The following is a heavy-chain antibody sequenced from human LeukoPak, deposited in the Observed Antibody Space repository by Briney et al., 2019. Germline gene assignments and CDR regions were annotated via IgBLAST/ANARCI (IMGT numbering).Heavy chain of an antibody. CDR2: IYYSGST. V-gene: IGHV4-59*12. CDR1: GGSISSYY. J-gene: IGHJ5*02. Sequence: SSETLSLTCTVSGGSISSYYWSWIRQPPGKGLEWIGYIYYSGSTNYNPSLKSRVTISVDTSKNKLSLKLSSVTAAETAVYYCSRGKANFGGGIIKGYRNQIDLWGQGTPVTLSS. D-gene: IGHD3-3*01. CDR3: SRGKANFGGGIIKGYRNQIDL.